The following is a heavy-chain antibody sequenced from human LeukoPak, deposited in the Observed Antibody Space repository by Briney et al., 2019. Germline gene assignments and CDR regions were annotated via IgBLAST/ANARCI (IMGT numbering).Heavy chain of an antibody. CDR1: GLKFDDYG. CDR3: ASRLSTAPGIYFGY. Sequence: GGSLRLSCAGSGLKFDDYGMSWVRQAPGKGLEWVSGINWNGGSPTYADSVKGRFTISRDNAKNSLYLQMNSLRAEDTAFYYCASRLSTAPGIYFGYWGQGILVTVSS. V-gene: IGHV3-20*04. D-gene: IGHD3-10*01. CDR2: INWNGGSP. J-gene: IGHJ4*02.